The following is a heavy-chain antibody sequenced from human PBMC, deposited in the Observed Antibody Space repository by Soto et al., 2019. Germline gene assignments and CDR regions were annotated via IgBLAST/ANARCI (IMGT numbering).Heavy chain of an antibody. CDR2: IYSGGST. Sequence: PGGSLRLSCAASGFTVSSNYMSWVRQAPGKGLEWVSVIYSGGSTYYADSVKGRFTISRDNSKDTLYLQMNSLRAEDTAVYYCARDWGWLQSFGMDFWGQGTTVTVS. D-gene: IGHD5-12*01. CDR3: ARDWGWLQSFGMDF. V-gene: IGHV3-53*01. J-gene: IGHJ6*02. CDR1: GFTVSSNY.